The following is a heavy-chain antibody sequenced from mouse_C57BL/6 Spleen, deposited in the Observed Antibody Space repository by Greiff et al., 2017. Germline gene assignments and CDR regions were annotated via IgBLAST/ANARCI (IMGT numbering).Heavy chain of an antibody. CDR2: IDPEDGDT. D-gene: IGHD2-3*01. V-gene: IGHV14-1*01. J-gene: IGHJ3*01. CDR1: GFNIKDYY. CDR3: TTNDGYSNYAY. Sequence: VQLQQSGAELVRPGASVKLSCTASGFNIKDYYMHWVKQRPEQGLEWIGRIDPEDGDTEYTPKFQGKATMTADTTSNTAYLQLSSLTSEDTAVYYCTTNDGYSNYAYWGQGTLVAVSA.